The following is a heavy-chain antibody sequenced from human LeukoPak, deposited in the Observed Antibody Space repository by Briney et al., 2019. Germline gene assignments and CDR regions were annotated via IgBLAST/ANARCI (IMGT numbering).Heavy chain of an antibody. Sequence: SVKVSCKASGGTFSSYAISWVRQAPGQGLEWMGGIIPIFGTANYVQKFQGRVTITADESTSTAYMELSSLRSEDTAVYYCARTKYYGSGTDRSVAFDIWGQGTMVTVSS. CDR2: IIPIFGTA. J-gene: IGHJ3*02. CDR3: ARTKYYGSGTDRSVAFDI. CDR1: GGTFSSYA. V-gene: IGHV1-69*01. D-gene: IGHD3-10*01.